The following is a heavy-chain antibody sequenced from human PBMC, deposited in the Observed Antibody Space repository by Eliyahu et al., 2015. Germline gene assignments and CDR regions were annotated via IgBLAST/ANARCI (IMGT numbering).Heavy chain of an antibody. D-gene: IGHD5-12*01. CDR2: NQGGSEK. J-gene: IGHJ6*03. V-gene: IGHV3-7*03. Sequence: NQGGSEKNYVDSVKGRFTISRDNAENSMYLQMNSLGADDTAVYYCARDGGFSGYDVFKREHYYYYYMDVWGKGTTVTVSS. CDR3: ARDGGFSGYDVFKREHYYYYYMDV.